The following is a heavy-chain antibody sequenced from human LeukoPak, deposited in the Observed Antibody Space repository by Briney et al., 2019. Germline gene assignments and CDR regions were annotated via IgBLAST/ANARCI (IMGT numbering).Heavy chain of an antibody. CDR1: GFTFSRYW. Sequence: PGGSLRLSCAASGFTFSRYWMNWVRQAPGKGLVWVSRINSDGSTTRYADSVKGRFTISRDNAKNSLYLQMNSLRDEDTAVYYCARDPTMIVVVIGAFDIWGQGTMVTVSS. D-gene: IGHD3-22*01. CDR3: ARDPTMIVVVIGAFDI. V-gene: IGHV3-74*01. CDR2: INSDGSTT. J-gene: IGHJ3*02.